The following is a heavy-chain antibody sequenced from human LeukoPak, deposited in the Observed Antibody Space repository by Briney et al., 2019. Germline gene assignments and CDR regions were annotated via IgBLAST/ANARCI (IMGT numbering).Heavy chain of an antibody. CDR3: ARSLTTVTTSAFDY. D-gene: IGHD4-17*01. V-gene: IGHV3-21*01. CDR2: ISSSSSYI. Sequence: GGSLRLSCAASGFTFSSYSMNWVRQAPGKGLEWVSSISSSSSYIYYADSVKGRFTISRDNAKNSLYLQMNSLRAEDTAVYYCARSLTTVTTSAFDYWGQVTLVTVSS. CDR1: GFTFSSYS. J-gene: IGHJ4*02.